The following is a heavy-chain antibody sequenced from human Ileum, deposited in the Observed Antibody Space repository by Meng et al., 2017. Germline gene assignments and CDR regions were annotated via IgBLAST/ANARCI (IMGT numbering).Heavy chain of an antibody. CDR2: IYHSGST. Sequence: QVELRGSGPGHVKSAGPLSLTCAVSGGSRSSRSWRSCARQPPGKGLEWIGEIYHSGSTNYNPSLKSRVTISVDKSKNQFSLKLSSVTAADTAVYYCASLRYNWNYSADYWGQGTLVTVSS. D-gene: IGHD1-7*01. J-gene: IGHJ4*02. V-gene: IGHV4-4*02. CDR3: ASLRYNWNYSADY. CDR1: GGSRSSRSW.